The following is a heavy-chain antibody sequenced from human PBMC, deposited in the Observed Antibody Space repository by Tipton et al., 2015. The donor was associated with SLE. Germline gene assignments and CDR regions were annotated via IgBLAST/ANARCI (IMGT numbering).Heavy chain of an antibody. V-gene: IGHV1-8*01. D-gene: IGHD3-10*01. J-gene: IGHJ4*02. Sequence: QLVQSGPEVKKPGASVKVSCKASGYTFTTYELNWVRQATGHGLEWMGWVNPNTENRAYAQKFQGRVTMTRDISMTTVYMELNGLTSDDTAVYYCAGASGGSQTGSYHDFDYWGQGTLVTVSS. CDR3: AGASGGSQTGSYHDFDY. CDR1: GYTFTTYE. CDR2: VNPNTENR.